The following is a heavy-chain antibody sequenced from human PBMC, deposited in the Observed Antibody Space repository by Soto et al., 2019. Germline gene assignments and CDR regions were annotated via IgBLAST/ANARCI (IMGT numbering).Heavy chain of an antibody. Sequence: PGESLKISCKGSGYSFTSYWIVWVRKMPGKGLEWXGXIXXXDXDXXXSXXFXGQVTISADKSISTAYLQCSSLKASDPAMYYCARRLAAAHSGMDVWGQGTTVTVSS. V-gene: IGHV5-51*01. CDR1: GYSFTSYW. J-gene: IGHJ6*02. CDR3: ARRLAAAHSGMDV. CDR2: IXXXDXDX. D-gene: IGHD6-13*01.